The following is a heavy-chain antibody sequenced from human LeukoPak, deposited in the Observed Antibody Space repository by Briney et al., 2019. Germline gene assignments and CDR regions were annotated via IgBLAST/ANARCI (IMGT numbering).Heavy chain of an antibody. CDR3: ARHGEAHYDFWSGYYNY. CDR2: IYPGDSDT. Sequence: AGESLKISCKGSGYSFTSYWIGWVRQMPGKGLEWMGIIYPGDSDTRYSPSFQGQVTISADKSISTAYLQWSSLKASDTAMYYCARHGEAHYDFWSGYYNYWGQGTLVTVSS. CDR1: GYSFTSYW. D-gene: IGHD3-3*01. V-gene: IGHV5-51*01. J-gene: IGHJ4*02.